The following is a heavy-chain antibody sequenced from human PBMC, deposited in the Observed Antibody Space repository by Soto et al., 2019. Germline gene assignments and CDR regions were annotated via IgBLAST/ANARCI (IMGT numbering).Heavy chain of an antibody. CDR2: IYYSGST. V-gene: IGHV4-31*03. CDR3: ARMADYGGNTFDY. Sequence: TLSLTCTVSGGSISSGGYYWSWIRQHPGKGLEWIGYIYYSGSTYYNPSLKSRVTISVDTSKNQFSLKLSSVTAADTAVYYCARMADYGGNTFDYWGQGTLVTVSS. CDR1: GGSISSGGYY. J-gene: IGHJ4*02. D-gene: IGHD4-17*01.